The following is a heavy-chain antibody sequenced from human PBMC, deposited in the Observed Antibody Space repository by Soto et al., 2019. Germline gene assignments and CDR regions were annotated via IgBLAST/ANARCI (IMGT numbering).Heavy chain of an antibody. J-gene: IGHJ6*02. Sequence: SVKVSCKASGGTFSSYAISWVRQAPGKGLEWMGGIMPIFGTANEAQKFQGRATITADESTSTAYMELSSLRADSTAVYYCARDRKIVGAPAATNGPCVDYNYYGMEVWRQRTTVTVAS. V-gene: IGHV1-69*13. CDR1: GGTFSSYA. CDR2: IMPIFGTA. CDR3: ARDRKIVGAPAATNGPCVDYNYYGMEV. D-gene: IGHD2-2*01.